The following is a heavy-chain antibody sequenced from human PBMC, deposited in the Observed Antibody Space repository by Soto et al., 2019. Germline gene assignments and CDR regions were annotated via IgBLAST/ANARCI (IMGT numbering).Heavy chain of an antibody. V-gene: IGHV3-74*01. Sequence: EVQLVESGGGIVQPGGSLRLSCAASGFTFSSYWMHWVRQAPGKGLVWVSRINSDGSRTSYADSAKGLFTIYRDNAKNTVDVQMKSLRAEDTAVYYCARGDGDYYDGNGYLGRHWGQGALVTVSS. CDR3: ARGDGDYYDGNGYLGRH. D-gene: IGHD3-22*01. CDR1: GFTFSSYW. CDR2: INSDGSRT. J-gene: IGHJ4*02.